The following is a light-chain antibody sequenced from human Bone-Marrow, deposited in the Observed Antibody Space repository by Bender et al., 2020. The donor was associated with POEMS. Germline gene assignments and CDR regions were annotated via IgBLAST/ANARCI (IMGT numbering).Light chain of an antibody. CDR3: QAWDTYSVR. CDR1: DLGDKY. J-gene: IGLJ2*01. Sequence: SYEVTQPPSVSVSPGQTASITCSGDDLGDKYVAWYQQKPGQSPVLVIYQDTKRPSGIPERFSGSNSGNTATLTISGTQAMDEADYYCQAWDTYSVRFGGGTKLTGL. CDR2: QDT. V-gene: IGLV3-1*01.